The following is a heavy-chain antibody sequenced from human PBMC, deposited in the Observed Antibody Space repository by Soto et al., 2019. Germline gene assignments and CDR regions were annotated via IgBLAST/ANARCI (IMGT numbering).Heavy chain of an antibody. Sequence: EVQLVESGGGLVQPEGSLRLSCAASGFTFSSDWMHWVRQAAGKGLVWVSRINMDGSSTNYADSVKGRFTISRDNAKNTLYLLMNSLRAEDTAVYYCARGPRGMYGNDFWGQGALVTVSS. J-gene: IGHJ4*02. V-gene: IGHV3-74*01. CDR3: ARGPRGMYGNDF. CDR2: INMDGSST. D-gene: IGHD3-10*02. CDR1: GFTFSSDW.